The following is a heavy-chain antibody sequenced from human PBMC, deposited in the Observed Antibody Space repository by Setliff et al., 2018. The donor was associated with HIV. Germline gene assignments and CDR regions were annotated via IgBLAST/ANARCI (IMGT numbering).Heavy chain of an antibody. CDR1: GYTFNDNY. D-gene: IGHD3-16*01. V-gene: IGHV1-46*02. J-gene: IGHJ4*02. Sequence: ASVKVSCKASGYTFNDNYIHWVRQAPGQGLEWLGMVNPSGGSIAYAQRFQGRVTMTRDTSTNTVYMDLSGLRSDDTAVYYCARDRTAGYNYDYGYWGQGTLVTVSS. CDR2: VNPSGGSI. CDR3: ARDRTAGYNYDYGY.